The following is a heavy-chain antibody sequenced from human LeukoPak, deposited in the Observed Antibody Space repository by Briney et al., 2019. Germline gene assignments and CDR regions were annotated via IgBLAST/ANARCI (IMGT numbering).Heavy chain of an antibody. J-gene: IGHJ4*02. D-gene: IGHD1-26*01. CDR2: ISGSGGST. CDR3: AKDLVEVPGSYGDGDY. CDR1: GFTFSSYA. V-gene: IGHV3-23*01. Sequence: GGSLRLSCAASGFTFSSYAMSWVRQAPGKGLEWVSAISGSGGSTYYADSVKGRFTISRDNSKNTLYLQMSSLRAEDTAVYYCAKDLVEVPGSYGDGDYWGQGTLVTVSS.